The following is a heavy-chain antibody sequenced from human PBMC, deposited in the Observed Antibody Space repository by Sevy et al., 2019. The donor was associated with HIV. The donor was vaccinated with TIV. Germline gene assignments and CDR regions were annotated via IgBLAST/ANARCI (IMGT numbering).Heavy chain of an antibody. CDR3: ARGPHYYYDSTSFFEY. Sequence: GGSLRLSCTASGFTFTSYEMNWVRQAPGKGLEWVSSIISSAKSIYYADSVKGRFTVSRDNAKNSLFLQMNSLRAEDTAIYYCARGPHYYYDSTSFFEYWGQRTLVTVSS. CDR2: IISSAKSI. J-gene: IGHJ4*02. V-gene: IGHV3-48*03. CDR1: GFTFTSYE. D-gene: IGHD3-22*01.